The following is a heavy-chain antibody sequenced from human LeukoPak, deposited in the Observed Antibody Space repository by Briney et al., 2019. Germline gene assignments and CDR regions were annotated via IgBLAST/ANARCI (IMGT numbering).Heavy chain of an antibody. V-gene: IGHV4-4*07. CDR1: GGSISSYY. D-gene: IGHD3-3*01. CDR2: IYTSGGT. Sequence: SETLSLTCTVSGGSISSYYWSWIRQPAGKGLEWIGRIYTSGGTNYNPSLKSRVTMSVDTSKNQFSLKLSSVTAADTAVYYCARGVVTIFGVVIIPVDYWGQGTLVTVSS. CDR3: ARGVVTIFGVVIIPVDY. J-gene: IGHJ4*02.